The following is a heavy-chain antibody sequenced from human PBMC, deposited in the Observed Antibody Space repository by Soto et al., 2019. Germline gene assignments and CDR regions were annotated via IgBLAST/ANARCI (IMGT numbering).Heavy chain of an antibody. Sequence: GASVKVSCKASGYTFTGYYIHWVRQAPGQGLEWMGRINPNTGGKNYAQKFQGRVTMTSDTSISTAYMELSTLKSYDAAVYYCAKLMDPYSGPHLDIWGQGTMVTVSS. J-gene: IGHJ3*02. D-gene: IGHD1-26*01. CDR3: AKLMDPYSGPHLDI. CDR2: INPNTGGK. CDR1: GYTFTGYY. V-gene: IGHV1-2*06.